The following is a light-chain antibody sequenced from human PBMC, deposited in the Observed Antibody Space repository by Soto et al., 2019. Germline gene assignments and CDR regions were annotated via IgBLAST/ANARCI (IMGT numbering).Light chain of an antibody. CDR2: DAS. Sequence: EIVLTQSPATLSLSPGERATLSCRASQSVSSYLAWYQQKPGQAPRLLIYDASNRATGIPARFSGSRSGTAFTLTISSLATEDFAVYYCQQRSNWPPWTFGQGTKVEIK. CDR1: QSVSSY. J-gene: IGKJ1*01. V-gene: IGKV3-11*01. CDR3: QQRSNWPPWT.